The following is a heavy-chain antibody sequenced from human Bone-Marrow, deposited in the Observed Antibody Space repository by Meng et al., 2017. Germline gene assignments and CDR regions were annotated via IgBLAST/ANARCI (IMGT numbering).Heavy chain of an antibody. Sequence: ASVKVSCKASGYTFSGYYMHWVRQAPGQGLEWMGWINHNSGDTNYAQNFQGRVTMTRDTSISTAYMELRRLTSDDTAEYYCTRGVLKTVTGDYWGQGTLVTVSS. D-gene: IGHD4-11*01. J-gene: IGHJ4*02. CDR1: GYTFSGYY. V-gene: IGHV1-2*02. CDR3: TRGVLKTVTGDY. CDR2: INHNSGDT.